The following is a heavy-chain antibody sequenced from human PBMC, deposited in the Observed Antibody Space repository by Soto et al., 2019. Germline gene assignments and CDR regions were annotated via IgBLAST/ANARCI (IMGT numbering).Heavy chain of an antibody. CDR2: IIPIFGTA. D-gene: IGHD3-9*01. J-gene: IGHJ5*02. Sequence: GASVKVSCKXSGGTFSSYAISWVRQAPGQGLEWMGGIIPIFGTANYAQKFQGRVTFTADESTSTAYMELSSLRSEDTAVYYCAFQPRYYDILSWGQGTLVTVSS. V-gene: IGHV1-69*13. CDR1: GGTFSSYA. CDR3: AFQPRYYDILS.